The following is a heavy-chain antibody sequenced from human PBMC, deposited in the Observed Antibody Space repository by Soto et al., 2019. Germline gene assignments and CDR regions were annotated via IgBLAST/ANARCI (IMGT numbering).Heavy chain of an antibody. CDR2: IKGDGSEK. Sequence: EVQLVESGGDLVQPGGSLRLSCAASGFTFSSHWMSWVRQAPGKGLEWVANIKGDGSEKYYVDSVKGRFTISRDNAKNSLYLQMNSLRVEDTALDYCAKDVRWGQGTLVTVSS. V-gene: IGHV3-7*05. J-gene: IGHJ4*02. CDR3: AKDVR. CDR1: GFTFSSHW.